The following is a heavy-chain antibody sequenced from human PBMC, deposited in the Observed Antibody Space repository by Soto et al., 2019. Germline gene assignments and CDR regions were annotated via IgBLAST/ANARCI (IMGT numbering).Heavy chain of an antibody. CDR3: ARGSDPTQYYFDY. CDR1: GGSISSGDYY. Sequence: QVQLQESGPGLVKPSQTLSLTCTVSGGSISSGDYYWSCIRQPPWKGLEWIGYIYYSGSTYYNPSLKSRVTISVDTSKNQFSRKLSSVTAADTAVYYCARGSDPTQYYFDYWGQGTLVTVSS. V-gene: IGHV4-30-4*01. CDR2: IYYSGST. J-gene: IGHJ4*02.